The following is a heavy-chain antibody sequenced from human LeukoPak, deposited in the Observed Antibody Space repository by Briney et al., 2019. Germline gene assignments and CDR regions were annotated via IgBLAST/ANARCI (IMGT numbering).Heavy chain of an antibody. CDR1: GGCISSYY. CDR3: AREKSSNLINY. J-gene: IGHJ4*02. Sequence: SETLSLTCTVSGGCISSYYWSWIRQPAGKGLEWIGRIYTSGSTNSNPSLKSRVTMSVDTSKNQFSLKLSSVTAADTAVYYCAREKSSNLINYWGQGTLVTVSS. CDR2: IYTSGST. D-gene: IGHD2-15*01. V-gene: IGHV4-4*07.